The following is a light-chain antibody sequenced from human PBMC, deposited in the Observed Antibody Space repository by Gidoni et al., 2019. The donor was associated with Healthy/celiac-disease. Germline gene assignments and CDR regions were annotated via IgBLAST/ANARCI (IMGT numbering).Light chain of an antibody. Sequence: EIVMTQSPATLSVSPGESATLTCSARQSVSSNVAWYQQKPGQAPRLLIYGASTGATGFPARFSGSGSGTEFTLTISSLQSEDFAVYYCQQYNNCPPWTFGQGTKVEIK. CDR2: GAS. J-gene: IGKJ1*01. CDR1: QSVSSN. V-gene: IGKV3-15*01. CDR3: QQYNNCPPWT.